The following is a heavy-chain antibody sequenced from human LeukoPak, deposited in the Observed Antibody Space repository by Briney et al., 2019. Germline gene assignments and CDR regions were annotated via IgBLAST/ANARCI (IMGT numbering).Heavy chain of an antibody. V-gene: IGHV4-59*08. CDR2: IYYSGST. D-gene: IGHD3-22*01. CDR3: ARGPYSYDSSGAFDI. CDR1: GGSISSYY. J-gene: IGHJ3*02. Sequence: SETLSLTCTVSGGSISSYYWSWIRQPPGKGLEWVGYIYYSGSTNYNPSLKSRVTISVDTSKNQFSLKLSSVTAADTAVYFCARGPYSYDSSGAFDIWGQGTMVTVSS.